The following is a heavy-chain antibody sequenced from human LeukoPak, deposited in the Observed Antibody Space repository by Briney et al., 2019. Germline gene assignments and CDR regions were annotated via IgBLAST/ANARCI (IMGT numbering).Heavy chain of an antibody. CDR2: MSPNNGNT. D-gene: IGHD7-27*01. J-gene: IGHJ4*02. Sequence: APVKVSCKTSGYTFTNYDINWVRQATGQGLEWMGWMSPNNGNTGYAQKFQGRVTMTRDTSINTAYMELSSLRSEDTAVYYCASNPPRTGDFNYWGQGALVTVPS. V-gene: IGHV1-8*01. CDR1: GYTFTNYD. CDR3: ASNPPRTGDFNY.